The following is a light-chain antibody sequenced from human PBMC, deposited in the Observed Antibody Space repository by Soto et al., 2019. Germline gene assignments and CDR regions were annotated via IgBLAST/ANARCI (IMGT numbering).Light chain of an antibody. CDR2: DVS. CDR1: SSDIGGYNY. Sequence: QSALTQPASVCGSPGQSITISCTGTSSDIGGYNYVSWYQQHPGKAPKLMIYDVSDRPPGVSNRFSGSKSGNTASLTISGLQAEDEADYYCASYASSNTVLFCGGTKLTVL. J-gene: IGLJ2*01. CDR3: ASYASSNTVL. V-gene: IGLV2-14*03.